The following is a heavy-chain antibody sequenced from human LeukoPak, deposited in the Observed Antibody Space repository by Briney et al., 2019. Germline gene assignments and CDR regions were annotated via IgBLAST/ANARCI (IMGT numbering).Heavy chain of an antibody. J-gene: IGHJ4*02. V-gene: IGHV4-59*01. CDR3: ARTIFGVVISPLYYFDY. Sequence: SETLSLTFTVCGGAIGSCSRSWMRQPPGKGLEWIGYIYYSGSTNYNPSLKSRVTISVDTSKNQFSLKLSSVTAADTAVYYCARTIFGVVISPLYYFDYWGQGTLVTVSS. D-gene: IGHD3-3*01. CDR2: IYYSGST. CDR1: GGAIGSCS.